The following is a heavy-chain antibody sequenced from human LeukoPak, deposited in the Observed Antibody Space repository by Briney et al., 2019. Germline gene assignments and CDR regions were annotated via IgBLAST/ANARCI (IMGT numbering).Heavy chain of an antibody. V-gene: IGHV3-23*01. CDR2: ISGSGGST. D-gene: IGHD6-25*01. Sequence: PGGSLRLSCAASGFTFSSYAMSWVRQAPGKGLEWVSAISGSGGSTYYADSVKGRFTISRDNSKNTLYLQMNSLRAEDTAVYYCARQAERESDPSATDYWGQGTLVTVSS. J-gene: IGHJ4*02. CDR1: GFTFSSYA. CDR3: ARQAERESDPSATDY.